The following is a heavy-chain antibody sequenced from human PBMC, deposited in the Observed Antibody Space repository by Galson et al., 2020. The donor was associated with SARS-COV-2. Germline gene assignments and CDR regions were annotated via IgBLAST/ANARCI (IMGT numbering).Heavy chain of an antibody. J-gene: IGHJ6*02. CDR3: AKEKEVFHLHLYDMDG. V-gene: IGHV3-30*18. Sequence: GESLKISCAASGYTFNLYGMHWARQAPGKGLERVALISYDGSIKHYTDPVKGRFTIARDNSKNTLYLQMNSLRAEDTAVYYFAKEKEVFHLHLYDMDGWGQGTTGTVSS. D-gene: IGHD2-8*01. CDR2: ISYDGSIK. CDR1: GYTFNLYG.